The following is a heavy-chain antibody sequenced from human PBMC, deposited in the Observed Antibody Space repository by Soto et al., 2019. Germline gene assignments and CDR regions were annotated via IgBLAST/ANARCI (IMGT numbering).Heavy chain of an antibody. CDR2: IIPILGIA. J-gene: IGHJ4*02. D-gene: IGHD2-8*02. CDR1: GGTFSSYT. V-gene: IGHV1-69*02. Sequence: GASVKVSCKASGGTFSSYTISWVRQAPGQGLEWMGRIIPILGIANYAQKFQGRVTITADKSTSTAYMELSSLRSEDTAVYYCARASAPTGPSVYWGQGTLVTVSS. CDR3: ARASAPTGPSVY.